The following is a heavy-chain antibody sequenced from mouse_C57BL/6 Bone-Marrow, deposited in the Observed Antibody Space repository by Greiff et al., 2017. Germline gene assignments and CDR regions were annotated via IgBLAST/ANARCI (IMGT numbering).Heavy chain of an antibody. CDR3: AIDYYGSSYFDY. V-gene: IGHV1-26*01. J-gene: IGHJ2*01. CDR2: INPNNGGT. CDR1: GYTFTDYY. D-gene: IGHD1-1*01. Sequence: VQLQQSGPELVKPGASVKISCKASGYTFTDYYMNWVKQSHGKSLEWIGDINPNNGGTSYNQKFKGKATLTVDKSSSTAYMELRSLTSEASAVYYCAIDYYGSSYFDYWGQGTTLTVSS.